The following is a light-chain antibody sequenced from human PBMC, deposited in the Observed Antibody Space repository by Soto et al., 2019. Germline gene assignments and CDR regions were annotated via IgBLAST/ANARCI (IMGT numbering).Light chain of an antibody. CDR2: AAS. Sequence: DIQMTQSPSSLSASVGARVTITCRASRGISNYLAWYQQKPGRVPKLLIYAASTLQSGVPSRFSGSISGTDFTLTISSLQPEDGATYYGQNYNSAPFTFGPGTKVDIK. CDR1: RGISNY. J-gene: IGKJ3*01. V-gene: IGKV1-27*01. CDR3: QNYNSAPFT.